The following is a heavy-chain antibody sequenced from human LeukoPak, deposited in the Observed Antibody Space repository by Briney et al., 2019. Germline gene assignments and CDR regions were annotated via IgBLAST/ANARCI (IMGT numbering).Heavy chain of an antibody. CDR1: GGSISSGSYY. J-gene: IGHJ4*02. CDR3: ARGGYYGDYFDY. D-gene: IGHD4-17*01. Sequence: SETLSLTCTVSGGSISSGSYYWSWIRQPPGKGLEWIGYIYHSGSSYYNPSLKSRVTISVDRSKNQFSLKLSSVTAEDTAVYYCARGGYYGDYFDYWGQGTLVTVSS. CDR2: IYHSGSS. V-gene: IGHV4-30-2*01.